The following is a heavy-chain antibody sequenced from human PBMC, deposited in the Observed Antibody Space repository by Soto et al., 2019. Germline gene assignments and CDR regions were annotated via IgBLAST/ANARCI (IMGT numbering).Heavy chain of an antibody. V-gene: IGHV3-30-3*01. CDR2: ISYDGSNK. J-gene: IGHJ4*02. CDR3: ARDQSTVIFDY. D-gene: IGHD4-17*01. Sequence: PGGSLRLSCAASGFTFSSYAMHWVRQAPGKGLEWVAVISYDGSNKYYADSVKGRFTISRDNSKNTLYLQMNSLRAEDTAVYYCARDQSTVIFDYWGQGTLVTVS. CDR1: GFTFSSYA.